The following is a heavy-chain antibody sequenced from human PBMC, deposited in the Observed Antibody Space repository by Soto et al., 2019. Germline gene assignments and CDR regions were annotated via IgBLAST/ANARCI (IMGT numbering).Heavy chain of an antibody. D-gene: IGHD3-9*01. J-gene: IGHJ6*02. Sequence: QVQLVQSGAEVKKPGASVKVSCKASGYPFTGYYMHWVRQAPGQGLEWMGWINPNNGGTKYAQKFQGWLTLTRDTSISTAYMELSRLRSDDTAVYYCATTCAFGGRTIWCMDVWGQGTTVTVSS. CDR3: ATTCAFGGRTIWCMDV. CDR1: GYPFTGYY. CDR2: INPNNGGT. V-gene: IGHV1-2*04.